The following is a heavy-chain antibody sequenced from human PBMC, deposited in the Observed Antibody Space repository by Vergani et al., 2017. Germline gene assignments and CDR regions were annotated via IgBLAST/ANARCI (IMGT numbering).Heavy chain of an antibody. D-gene: IGHD3-3*01. CDR3: ARGGSASYYDFWSGYFDAFDI. J-gene: IGHJ3*02. V-gene: IGHV1-8*02. CDR2: MNPNSGNT. Sequence: QVQLVQSGAEVKKPGSSVKVSCKASGGTFSSYAINWVRQATGQGLEWMGWMNPNSGNTGYAQKFQGRVTMTRNTSISTAYMELSSLRSEDTAVYYCARGGSASYYDFWSGYFDAFDIWGQGTMVTVSS. CDR1: GGTFSSYA.